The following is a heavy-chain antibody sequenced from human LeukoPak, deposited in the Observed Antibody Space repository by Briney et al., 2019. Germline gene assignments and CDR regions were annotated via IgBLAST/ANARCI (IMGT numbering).Heavy chain of an antibody. CDR3: ARTQTYYDFRSGPSDPYFDY. V-gene: IGHV3-7*01. J-gene: IGHJ4*02. CDR2: IKQDGSEK. D-gene: IGHD3-3*01. Sequence: GGSLRLSCAASGFTFSSYWMSWVRQAPGKGLEWVANIKQDGSEKYYVDSVKGRFTISRDNAKNSLYLQMNSLRAEDTAVYYCARTQTYYDFRSGPSDPYFDYWGQGTLVTVSS. CDR1: GFTFSSYW.